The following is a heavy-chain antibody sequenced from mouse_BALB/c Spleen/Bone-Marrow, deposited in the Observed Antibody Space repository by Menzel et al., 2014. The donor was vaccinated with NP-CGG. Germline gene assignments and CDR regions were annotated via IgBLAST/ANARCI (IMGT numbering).Heavy chain of an antibody. V-gene: IGHV1-74*04. J-gene: IGHJ3*01. CDR1: GYTFTTHW. CDR2: IDPSDNET. Sequence: VKLQESGAERVRPGASVKLSCKASGYTFTTHWVNWIKQRPGQGLEWIGRIDPSDNETHYNQKFKDKAMLTVDKSSNTAYMQLSSLTSEDSAVYYCARGGSSPAWFAYWGQGTLVTVSA. D-gene: IGHD1-1*01. CDR3: ARGGSSPAWFAY.